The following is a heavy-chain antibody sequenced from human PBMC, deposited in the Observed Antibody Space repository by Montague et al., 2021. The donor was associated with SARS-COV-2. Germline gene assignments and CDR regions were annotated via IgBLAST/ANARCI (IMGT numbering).Heavy chain of an antibody. Sequence: SLRLSCAASGFTFSNHAMAWVRQAPGKGLEWVSTFGHGGGTHYADSVKGRFTISKDNSKNTLYLQMTSLRVEDTAVYFCAKRMAAAGDTHHFDYRGQGTLVAVSS. CDR2: FGHGGGT. D-gene: IGHD6-13*01. V-gene: IGHV3-23*01. J-gene: IGHJ4*02. CDR1: GFTFSNHA. CDR3: AKRMAAAGDTHHFDY.